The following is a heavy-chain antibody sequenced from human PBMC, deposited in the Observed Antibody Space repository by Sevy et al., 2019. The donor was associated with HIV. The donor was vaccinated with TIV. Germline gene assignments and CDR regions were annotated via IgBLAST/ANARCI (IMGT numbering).Heavy chain of an antibody. Sequence: RGYLRLSCAASGFTFSKYSMSWVRQPPGKGLEWVSTLSFGCGEIKYADSVKGRFTISRYNSKSSVYLQMNNLRPEDTAVYYCAREGCTKPHDYWGQGTLVSVSS. V-gene: IGHV3-23*01. D-gene: IGHD2-8*01. CDR2: LSFGCGEI. CDR1: GFTFSKYS. CDR3: AREGCTKPHDY. J-gene: IGHJ4*02.